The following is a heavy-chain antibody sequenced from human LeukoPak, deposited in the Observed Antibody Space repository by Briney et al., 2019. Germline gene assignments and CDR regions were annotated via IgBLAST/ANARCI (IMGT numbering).Heavy chain of an antibody. D-gene: IGHD4-23*01. CDR3: ARDPRGGGKSFDY. J-gene: IGHJ4*02. CDR2: IYTSGST. Sequence: SETLSLTCTVSGASISSGGYYWSWIRQPAGKGLEWIGRIYTSGSTNYNPSLKSRVTMSVDTSKNQFSLKLSSVTAADTAVYYCARDPRGGGKSFDYWGQGTLVTVSS. V-gene: IGHV4-61*02. CDR1: GASISSGGYY.